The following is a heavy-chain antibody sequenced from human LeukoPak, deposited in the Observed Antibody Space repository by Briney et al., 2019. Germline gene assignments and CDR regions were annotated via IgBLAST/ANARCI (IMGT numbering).Heavy chain of an antibody. CDR2: ISYDGSNK. CDR3: ARDSVAYGSGSYFFDY. Sequence: GGSLRLSCAASGFTFSSYAMHWVRQAPGKGLEGVAVISYDGSNKYYADSVKGRFTISRDNSKNTLYLQMNNLRAEDTAVYYCARDSVAYGSGSYFFDYWGQGTLVTVSS. J-gene: IGHJ4*02. CDR1: GFTFSSYA. D-gene: IGHD3-10*01. V-gene: IGHV3-30-3*01.